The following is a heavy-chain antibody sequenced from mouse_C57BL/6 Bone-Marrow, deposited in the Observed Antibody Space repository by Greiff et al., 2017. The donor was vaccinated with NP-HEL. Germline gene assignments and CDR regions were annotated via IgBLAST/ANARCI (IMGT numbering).Heavy chain of an antibody. CDR1: GYTFTSYG. J-gene: IGHJ4*01. Sequence: VQLQQSGAELARPGASVKLSCKASGYTFTSYGISWVKQRTGQGLEWIGEIYPRSGNTYYNEKFKGKATLTADKSSSTAYMELRSLTFEDSAVYFCARSPHYYAMDYWGQGTSVTVSS. V-gene: IGHV1-81*01. CDR2: IYPRSGNT. CDR3: ARSPHYYAMDY.